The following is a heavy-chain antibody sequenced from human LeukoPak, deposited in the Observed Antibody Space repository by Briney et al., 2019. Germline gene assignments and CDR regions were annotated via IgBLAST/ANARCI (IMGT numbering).Heavy chain of an antibody. CDR3: ATGNSLGYCKGGRCFNY. J-gene: IGHJ4*02. CDR1: GDTLSELP. Sequence: GASVKVSCKVSGDTLSELPMHWVRQAPGKGLERMGGFDPEKSETIYPQKLRGRVSMTEETSTGTASMELSSLTSEDTAVYFCATGNSLGYCKGGRCFNYWGQGTQVIVSS. CDR2: FDPEKSET. V-gene: IGHV1-24*01. D-gene: IGHD2-15*01.